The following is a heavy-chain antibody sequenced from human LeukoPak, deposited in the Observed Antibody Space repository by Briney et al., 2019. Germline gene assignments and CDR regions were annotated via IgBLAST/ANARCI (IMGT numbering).Heavy chain of an antibody. J-gene: IGHJ5*02. CDR2: INPSGGST. CDR3: AREGVTIFGLVRTQTTKSPHRFDP. Sequence: ASVKVSCKASGYTFTIYHMHWVRQAPGQGLEWMGIINPSGGSTNYAQKFQGRVTMTRDMSTSTVYMELSSLRSDDTAVYYCAREGVTIFGLVRTQTTKSPHRFDPWGQGTLVTVSS. CDR1: GYTFTIYH. V-gene: IGHV1-46*01. D-gene: IGHD3-3*01.